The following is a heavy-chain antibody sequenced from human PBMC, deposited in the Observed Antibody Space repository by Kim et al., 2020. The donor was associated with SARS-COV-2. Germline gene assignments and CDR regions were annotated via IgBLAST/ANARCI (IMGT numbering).Heavy chain of an antibody. CDR2: IIPIFGTA. CDR3: ARVQGAVAARGWFDP. J-gene: IGHJ5*02. D-gene: IGHD6-19*01. V-gene: IGHV1-69*13. CDR1: GGTFSSYA. Sequence: SVKVSCKASGGTFSSYAISWVRQAPGQGLEWMGGIIPIFGTANYAQKFQGRVTITADESTSTAYMELSSLRSEDTAVYYCARVQGAVAARGWFDPWGQGTLVTVSS.